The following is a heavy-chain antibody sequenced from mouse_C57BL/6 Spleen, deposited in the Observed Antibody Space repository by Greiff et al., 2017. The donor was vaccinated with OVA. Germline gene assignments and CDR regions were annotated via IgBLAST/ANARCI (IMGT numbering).Heavy chain of an antibody. D-gene: IGHD2-3*01. CDR1: GFSLTSYG. CDR2: IWRGGSK. Sequence: VKLVESGPGLVQPSQCLSITCTVSGFSLTSYGVHWVSQSPGKGLEWLGVIWRGGSKDYNAAFMSRLSITKDNSKSQVLFKMNSRQADDTAIYYCAKKDGYSSWFAYWGQGTLVTVSA. V-gene: IGHV2-5*01. CDR3: AKKDGYSSWFAY. J-gene: IGHJ3*01.